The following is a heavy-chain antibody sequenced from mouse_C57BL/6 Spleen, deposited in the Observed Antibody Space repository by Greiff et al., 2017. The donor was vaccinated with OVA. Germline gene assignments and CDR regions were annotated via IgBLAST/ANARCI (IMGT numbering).Heavy chain of an antibody. V-gene: IGHV5-16*01. J-gene: IGHJ1*03. CDR3: ASERYYGSPYWYFDD. Sequence: EVKLVESEGGLVQPGSSMKLSCTASGFTFSDYYMAWVRQVPEKGLEWVANINSDGSSTYYLDSLKSRFIISRDNAKNILYLQMSRLKSEDTATYDCASERYYGSPYWYFDDWGTGTTVTVSS. CDR1: GFTFSDYY. CDR2: INSDGSST. D-gene: IGHD1-1*01.